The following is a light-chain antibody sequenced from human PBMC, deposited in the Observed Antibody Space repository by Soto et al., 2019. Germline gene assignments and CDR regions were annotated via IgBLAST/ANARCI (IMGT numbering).Light chain of an antibody. CDR1: QSVSSSY. CDR3: QQYGSSLWT. V-gene: IGKV3-20*01. CDR2: GAS. J-gene: IGKJ1*01. Sequence: EIVLTQSPGTLSLSPGERATLSCRASQSVSSSYLAWYQQKPGQAPRLRIYGASSRATGIPDRFSGSGSGTDFTLTISRLEPEDFAVYYCQQYGSSLWTVGQGTKVDIK.